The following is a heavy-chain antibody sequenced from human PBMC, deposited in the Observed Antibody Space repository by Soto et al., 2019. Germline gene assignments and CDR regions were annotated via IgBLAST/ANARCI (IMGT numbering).Heavy chain of an antibody. Sequence: QVQLVQSGAEVKKPGASVKVSCKVSGYTLTELSMHWVRQAPGKGLEWMGWINNGGGTIYAQKFQGRLTMTRDTSITTAYMELSRLSSDDTAFYYCATSSDWSPLLDYWGQGTLVTVSS. D-gene: IGHD6-19*01. CDR3: ATSSDWSPLLDY. CDR1: GYTLTELS. J-gene: IGHJ4*02. V-gene: IGHV1-2*02. CDR2: INNGGGT.